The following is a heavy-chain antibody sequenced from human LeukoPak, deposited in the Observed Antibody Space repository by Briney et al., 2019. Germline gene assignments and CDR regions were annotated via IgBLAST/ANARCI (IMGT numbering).Heavy chain of an antibody. CDR2: INPNSGGT. J-gene: IGHJ4*02. CDR3: ARSYTPSGPFDY. D-gene: IGHD2-15*01. CDR1: GYTFTGYY. V-gene: IGHV1-2*02. Sequence: ASVKVSCKASGYTFTGYYMHWVRQAPGQGPEWMGWINPNSGGTNYAQKFQGRVTMTRDTSISTAYMELSRLRSDDTAVYYCARSYTPSGPFDYWGQGTLVTVSS.